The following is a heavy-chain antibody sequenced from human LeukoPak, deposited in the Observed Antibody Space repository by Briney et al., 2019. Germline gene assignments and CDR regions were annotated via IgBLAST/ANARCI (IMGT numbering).Heavy chain of an antibody. V-gene: IGHV3-21*01. D-gene: IGHD4-17*01. J-gene: IGHJ4*02. CDR2: ISSSSSYI. CDR1: GFTFSSYS. Sequence: GGSLRLSCAASGFTFSSYSMNWVRQAPGKGLEWVSSISSSSSYIYYADSVKGRFTISRDNAKNSLYLQMNSLRAEDTAVYYCARDSGDLYDYETYWGQGTLVTVSS. CDR3: ARDSGDLYDYETY.